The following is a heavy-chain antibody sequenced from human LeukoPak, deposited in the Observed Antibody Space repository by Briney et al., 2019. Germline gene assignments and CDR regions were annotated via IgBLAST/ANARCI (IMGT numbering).Heavy chain of an antibody. J-gene: IGHJ4*02. Sequence: PGGSLRLSCTASGFSFSSYWMSWVRQTPEKGLEFVANINQDGSVTNYVDSLKGRCTISRDNAKKSLYLELRSLRADATALYYCARDPGSSSFDLWGQGTLVTVSS. V-gene: IGHV3-7*01. CDR3: ARDPGSSSFDL. CDR2: INQDGSVT. D-gene: IGHD6-13*01. CDR1: GFSFSSYW.